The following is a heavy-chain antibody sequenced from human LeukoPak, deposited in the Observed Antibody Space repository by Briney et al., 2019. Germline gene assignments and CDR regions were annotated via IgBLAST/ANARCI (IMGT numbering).Heavy chain of an antibody. J-gene: IGHJ4*02. Sequence: PSETLSLTCTVSGGSTNSRNHYWSWIRQHPVKGLEWIGYIDYSGNTYYNPSLKSRVTISVDTSKNQFFLKLRSVTAADTAIYYCARLRPSIGAAGTFDYWGQGTLVTVSS. CDR3: ARLRPSIGAAGTFDY. CDR2: IDYSGNT. CDR1: GGSTNSRNHY. V-gene: IGHV4-31*03. D-gene: IGHD6-13*01.